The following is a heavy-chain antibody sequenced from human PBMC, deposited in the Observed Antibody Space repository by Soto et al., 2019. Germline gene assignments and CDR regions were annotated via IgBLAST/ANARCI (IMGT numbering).Heavy chain of an antibody. CDR3: ARVHTTYYDFWSGYPDY. CDR1: GYTFTSYD. J-gene: IGHJ4*02. V-gene: IGHV1-8*01. D-gene: IGHD3-3*01. CDR2: MNPNSGNT. Sequence: ASVKVSCKASGYTFTSYDINWVRQATGQGLEWMGWMNPNSGNTGYAQKFQGRVTMTRNTSISTAYMELSSLRSEDTAVYYCARVHTTYYDFWSGYPDYWGQRTLVTVSS.